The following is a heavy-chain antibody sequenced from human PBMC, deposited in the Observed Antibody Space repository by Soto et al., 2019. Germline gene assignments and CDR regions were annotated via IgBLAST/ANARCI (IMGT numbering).Heavy chain of an antibody. D-gene: IGHD6-13*01. CDR2: IYYSGST. J-gene: IGHJ4*02. Sequence: ETLSLTCTVSGGSISSYYWSWIRQPPGKGLEWIGYIYYSGSTNYNPSLKSRVTISVDTSKNQFSLKLSSVTAADTAVYYCARHGAAAGTVFDYWGQGTLVTVSS. V-gene: IGHV4-59*08. CDR3: ARHGAAAGTVFDY. CDR1: GGSISSYY.